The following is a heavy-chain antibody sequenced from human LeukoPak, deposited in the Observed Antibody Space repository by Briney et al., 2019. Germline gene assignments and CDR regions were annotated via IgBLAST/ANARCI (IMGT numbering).Heavy chain of an antibody. CDR3: ARGGHYYFDY. CDR1: GGSFSGYY. J-gene: IGHJ4*02. V-gene: IGHV4-34*01. CDR2: INHSGST. Sequence: SETLSLTCAVYGGSFSGYYWSWIRQPPGKGLEWIGEINHSGSTNYSPSLKSRVTISVDTSKNQFSLKLSSVTAADTAVYYCARGGHYYFDYWGQGTLVTVSS.